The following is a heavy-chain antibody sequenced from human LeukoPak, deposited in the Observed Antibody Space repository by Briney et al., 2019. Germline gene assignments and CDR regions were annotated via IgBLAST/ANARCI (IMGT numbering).Heavy chain of an antibody. V-gene: IGHV1-2*02. CDR2: INPNSGGT. J-gene: IGHJ4*02. D-gene: IGHD5-18*01. Sequence: GASVKVSCKASGYTFTGYYMHWVRQAPGQGLEGMGWINPNSGGTNYAQKFRGRVTMTRDTSISTAYMELSRLRSDDTAVYYCARMDTAMVEGDYWGQGTLVTVSS. CDR1: GYTFTGYY. CDR3: ARMDTAMVEGDY.